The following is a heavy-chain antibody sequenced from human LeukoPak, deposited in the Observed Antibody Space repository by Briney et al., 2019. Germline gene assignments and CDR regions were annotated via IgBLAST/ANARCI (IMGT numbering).Heavy chain of an antibody. CDR1: GYTFTGYY. J-gene: IGHJ4*02. CDR2: INPNSGGT. D-gene: IGHD2-2*01. CDR3: ARGGPRYCSSTSCPRYFDY. V-gene: IGHV1-2*04. Sequence: ASVKVSCKASGYTFTGYYMHWVRQAPGQGLEWMGWINPNSGGTNYAQKFQGWVTMTRDTSISTAYMELSRLRSDDTAVYYCARGGPRYCSSTSCPRYFDYRGQGTLVTVSS.